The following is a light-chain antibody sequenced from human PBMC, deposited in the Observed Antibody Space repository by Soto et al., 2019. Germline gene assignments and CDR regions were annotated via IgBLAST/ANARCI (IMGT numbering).Light chain of an antibody. CDR1: QGISSY. J-gene: IGKJ1*01. CDR3: QQYNSYFQT. Sequence: IRMTQSPSSLSASTGDRVTITCRASQGISSYLAWYQQKPGKAPKLLIYDASSLESGVPSRFSGSGSGTDFTLSISSLQPDDSATYYCQQYNSYFQTFGRGTKVDIK. CDR2: DAS. V-gene: IGKV1-8*01.